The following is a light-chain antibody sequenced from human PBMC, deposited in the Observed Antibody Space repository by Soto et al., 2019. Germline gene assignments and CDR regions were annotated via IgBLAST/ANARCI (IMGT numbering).Light chain of an antibody. CDR1: QRISSW. CDR3: QQYNSYAT. J-gene: IGKJ1*01. CDR2: KAS. V-gene: IGKV1-5*03. Sequence: DIQMTQSPSTLSASVGDRVTITCRASQRISSWLAWYQQKPGKAPKLLIYKASSLESGVPSRFSGSGSGTDITLTISILQADDFATYYCQQYNSYATFGQGTKVEIK.